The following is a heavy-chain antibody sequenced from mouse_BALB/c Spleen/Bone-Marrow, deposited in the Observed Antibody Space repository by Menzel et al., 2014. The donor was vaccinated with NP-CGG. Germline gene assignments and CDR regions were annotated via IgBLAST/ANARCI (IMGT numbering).Heavy chain of an antibody. D-gene: IGHD1-1*01. V-gene: IGHV1S81*02. CDR1: GYTFTSYY. CDR3: TRSFYYYGSSGFDV. Sequence: QVQLQQSGAELVKPGASVKLSCKASGYTFTSYYMYWVKQRPGQGLEWIGEINPSNGGTNFNEKFKSKATLTVDKSSSTAYMQLSSLTSEDSAVYYCTRSFYYYGSSGFDVWGAGTTVTVSS. CDR2: INPSNGGT. J-gene: IGHJ1*01.